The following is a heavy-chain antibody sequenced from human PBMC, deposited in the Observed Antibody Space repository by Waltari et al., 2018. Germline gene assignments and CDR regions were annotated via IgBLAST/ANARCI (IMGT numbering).Heavy chain of an antibody. CDR3: ARDRGRGLYLDS. CDR2: IHGPVRT. J-gene: IGHJ4*02. D-gene: IGHD2-15*01. CDR1: GDSIRSSYW. Sequence: QLQLQESGPGLVKPSGTLSLTCAVSGDSIRSSYWWSWVRQPPGKGLEWIGQIHGPVRTNYNPSFASRVDVSLDTSNNQFSLKVTSATAADTAVYYCARDRGRGLYLDSWGQGTLVTVSP. V-gene: IGHV4-4*02.